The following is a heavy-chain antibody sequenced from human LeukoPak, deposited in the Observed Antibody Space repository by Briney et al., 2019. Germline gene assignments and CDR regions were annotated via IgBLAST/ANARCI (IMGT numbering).Heavy chain of an antibody. V-gene: IGHV7-4-1*02. J-gene: IGHJ4*02. D-gene: IGHD5-18*01. CDR3: ARVGYSYGYGAFDY. CDR1: GFTLTSYA. Sequence: ASVKVSCKASGFTLTSYAINWVRQAPGQGLEWMGWININTANPTYAQGFTGRFVFSLDTSVSTAYLQISSLKAEDTAVYYCARVGYSYGYGAFDYWGQGTLVTVSS. CDR2: ININTANP.